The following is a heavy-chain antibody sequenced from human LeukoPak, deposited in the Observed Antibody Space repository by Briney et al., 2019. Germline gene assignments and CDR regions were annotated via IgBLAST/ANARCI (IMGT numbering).Heavy chain of an antibody. Sequence: PSETLSLTCAVYGGSFSGYYWSWIRQPPGKGLEWIGEINHSGGTNYNPSLRSRVTISVDTSKNQFSLKLSSVTAADTAVYYCVRGPLRSGYYRPNWFDPWGQGTLVTVSS. D-gene: IGHD3-3*01. CDR1: GGSFSGYY. CDR2: INHSGGT. J-gene: IGHJ5*02. CDR3: VRGPLRSGYYRPNWFDP. V-gene: IGHV4-34*01.